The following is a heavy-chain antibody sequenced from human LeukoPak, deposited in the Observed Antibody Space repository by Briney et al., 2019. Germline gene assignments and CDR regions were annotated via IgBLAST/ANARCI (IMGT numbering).Heavy chain of an antibody. V-gene: IGHV1-18*01. CDR2: INPYNGNT. CDR1: GYTFTTYG. J-gene: IGHJ4*02. Sequence: GASVKVSCKTSGYTFTTYGITWVRQAPGQGLEWMGWINPYNGNTNYAQKLQGRVTMTTDTSTSTAYMELRSLRSDDTAVYYCARGGVMITFGGVIASFDYWGQGTLVTVSS. D-gene: IGHD3-16*02. CDR3: ARGGVMITFGGVIASFDY.